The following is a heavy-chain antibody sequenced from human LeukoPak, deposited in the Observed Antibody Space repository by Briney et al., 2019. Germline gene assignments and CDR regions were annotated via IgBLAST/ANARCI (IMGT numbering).Heavy chain of an antibody. J-gene: IGHJ4*02. CDR1: GFTFSAYW. CDR2: IIEGGDVK. V-gene: IGHV3-7*01. CDR3: AKPHTSGPGDY. D-gene: IGHD6-19*01. Sequence: GGSLRLSCAASGFTFSAYWMTWVRQAPGKGLAWVANIIEGGDVKYYVDSVKGRFTISRDNTKNSLYLQMTSLRADDTAVYYCAKPHTSGPGDYWGQGTLVTVSS.